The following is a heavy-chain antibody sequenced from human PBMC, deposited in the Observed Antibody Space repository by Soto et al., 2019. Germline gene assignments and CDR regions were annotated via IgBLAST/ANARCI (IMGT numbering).Heavy chain of an antibody. V-gene: IGHV2-5*02. D-gene: IGHD6-13*01. J-gene: IGHJ1*01. Sequence: QITLKESGPTLVKPTQTLTLTCTFSGFSLSTSGVGVGWIRQPPGKALEWLALIYWDDDKRYSPSLKSRLTITKDNSKIQVVLTMTNMDPVDTATYYCAHRHRGSSWYFSEYFQHWGQGTLVTVSS. CDR2: IYWDDDK. CDR3: AHRHRGSSWYFSEYFQH. CDR1: GFSLSTSGVG.